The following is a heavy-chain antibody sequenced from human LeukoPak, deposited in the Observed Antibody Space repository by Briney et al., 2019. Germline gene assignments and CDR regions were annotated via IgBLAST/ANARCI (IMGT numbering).Heavy chain of an antibody. J-gene: IGHJ4*02. CDR3: ARRDSSRSFDY. V-gene: IGHV3-23*01. Sequence: EGSLRLSCAASAFTFNNFAMSWVRQAPGKGLEWVSGISAGGGTTIYVDSVKGRFTISRDNSKNTLYLQMNSLRAEDTAVYYCARRDSSRSFDYWGQGTLVTVSS. CDR1: AFTFNNFA. CDR2: ISAGGGTT. D-gene: IGHD6-6*01.